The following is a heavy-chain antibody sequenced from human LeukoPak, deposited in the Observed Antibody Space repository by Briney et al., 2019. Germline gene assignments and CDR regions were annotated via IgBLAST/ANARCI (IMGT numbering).Heavy chain of an antibody. V-gene: IGHV3-21*01. J-gene: IGHJ4*02. D-gene: IGHD3-22*01. CDR2: ISSSSSYI. Sequence: GGSLRLSCAASRFTFSSYSMNWVRQAPGKGPEWVSSISSSSSYIYYADSVKGRFTISRDDAKNSLYLQMNSLRAEDTAVYYCARGDYYDTSGYSDWGQGTLVTVSS. CDR1: RFTFSSYS. CDR3: ARGDYYDTSGYSD.